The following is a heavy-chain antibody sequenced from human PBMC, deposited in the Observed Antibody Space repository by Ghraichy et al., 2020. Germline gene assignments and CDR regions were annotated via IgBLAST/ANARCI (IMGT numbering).Heavy chain of an antibody. CDR3: AKAEGSFGFRELFLSWFDP. V-gene: IGHV3-23*01. CDR2: ISGSGGST. Sequence: GESLNISCAASGFTFSSYAMSWVRQAPGKGLEWVSAISGSGGSTYYADSVKGRFTISRDNSKNTLYLQMNSLRAEDTAVYYCAKAEGSFGFRELFLSWFDPWGQGTLITVSS. CDR1: GFTFSSYA. J-gene: IGHJ5*02. D-gene: IGHD3-10*01.